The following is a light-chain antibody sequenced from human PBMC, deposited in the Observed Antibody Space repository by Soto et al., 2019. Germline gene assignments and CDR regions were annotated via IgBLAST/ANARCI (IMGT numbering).Light chain of an antibody. Sequence: EIVLTQSPATLSLSPGERATLSCRASQSGSSYLAWYQQKPGQAPRLLIYDASNRATGIPARFTGSGSGLDFTHTISSLEHDDLPVYFCWWCRNLPPSLNFSGGTKGDI. CDR2: DAS. J-gene: IGKJ4*01. CDR1: QSGSSY. V-gene: IGKV3-11*01. CDR3: WWCRNLPPSLN.